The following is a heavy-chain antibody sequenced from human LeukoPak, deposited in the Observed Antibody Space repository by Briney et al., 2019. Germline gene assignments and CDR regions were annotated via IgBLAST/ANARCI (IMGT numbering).Heavy chain of an antibody. CDR1: GFTFSSYS. V-gene: IGHV3-21*01. D-gene: IGHD3-3*01. CDR3: ARDEPLNTIFGVVIGDSFDY. CDR2: ISSSSSYI. J-gene: IGHJ4*02. Sequence: GGSLRLSCAASGFTFSSYSMNWVRQAPGKGLEWVSSISSSSSYIYYADSVKGRFTISRDNAKNSLYLQMNSLRAEDTAVYYCARDEPLNTIFGVVIGDSFDYWGQGTLVTVSS.